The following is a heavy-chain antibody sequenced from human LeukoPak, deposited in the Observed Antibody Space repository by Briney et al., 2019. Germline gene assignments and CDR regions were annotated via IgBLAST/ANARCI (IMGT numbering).Heavy chain of an antibody. Sequence: GESLKISCKGSGYSFISYWIGWVRQMPEKGLEWMGIIYPDDSDTKYSPSFQGQVIISADKSISTAYLQWSGLKASDTAMYYCARSGGGGLRVLDIWGQGTMVTVSS. J-gene: IGHJ3*02. V-gene: IGHV5-51*01. D-gene: IGHD3-10*01. CDR3: ARSGGGGLRVLDI. CDR2: IYPDDSDT. CDR1: GYSFISYW.